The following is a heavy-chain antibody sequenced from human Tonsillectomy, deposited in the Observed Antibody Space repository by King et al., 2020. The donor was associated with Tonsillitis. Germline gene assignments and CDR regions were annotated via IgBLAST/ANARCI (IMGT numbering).Heavy chain of an antibody. V-gene: IGHV3-23*04. J-gene: IGHJ4*02. Sequence: VQLVESGGGLVQPGGSLRISCAASGFTFSSFAMHWVRQAPGRGLEWVSAISASGESTYYADSVKGRFTISRDNSKSTLFLQMNSLRGEDTAVDYCAKSILPGSFYFDYWGQGTLVTVSS. CDR1: GFTFSSFA. CDR3: AKSILPGSFYFDY. D-gene: IGHD1-26*01. CDR2: ISASGEST.